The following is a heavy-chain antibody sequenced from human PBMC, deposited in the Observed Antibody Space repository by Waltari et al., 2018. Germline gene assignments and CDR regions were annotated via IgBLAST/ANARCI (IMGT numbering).Heavy chain of an antibody. D-gene: IGHD3-16*01. V-gene: IGHV6-1*01. J-gene: IGHJ4*02. CDR1: GDSVSSQTAA. CDR3: ARDPPDGYTYFDY. Sequence: QVQLQQSGPGLGKPSQTLSLTCAISGDSVSSQTAAWNWIRQSPSRGLEWVGRTYYRSRWYNNYAVSVKSRITINQDTSKNQFSLQLSSVTPEDTAVYYCARDPPDGYTYFDYWGQGTLVTVSS. CDR2: TYYRSRWYN.